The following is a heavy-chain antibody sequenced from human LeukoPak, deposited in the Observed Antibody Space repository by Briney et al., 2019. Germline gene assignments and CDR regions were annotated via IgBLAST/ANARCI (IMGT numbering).Heavy chain of an antibody. J-gene: IGHJ6*03. V-gene: IGHV4-34*01. Sequence: SETLSLTCAVYGGSFSGYYWSWIRQPPGKGLEWIGGINHSGSTNYNPSLKSRVTISVDTSKNQFSLKLSSVTAADTVVYYCARESRFDFWSGYYQDYYYVDVWGKGTTVTVSS. CDR1: GGSFSGYY. D-gene: IGHD3-3*01. CDR2: INHSGST. CDR3: ARESRFDFWSGYYQDYYYVDV.